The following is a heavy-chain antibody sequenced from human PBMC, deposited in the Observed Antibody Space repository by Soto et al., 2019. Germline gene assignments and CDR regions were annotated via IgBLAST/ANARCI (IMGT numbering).Heavy chain of an antibody. CDR2: ISYDGTNK. D-gene: IGHD6-13*01. V-gene: IGHV3-30*18. CDR1: GFTFSTYG. CDR3: AKQRYSSRSPDFDY. Sequence: QVRLVESGGGVVQPGRSLRLSCAASGFTFSTYGMHWVRQAPGKGLEWVAVISYDGTNKYYSDSVKGRFTISRDNSKNTLYLQMNSLRAEDTAVYYCAKQRYSSRSPDFDYWGQGTLVTVSS. J-gene: IGHJ4*02.